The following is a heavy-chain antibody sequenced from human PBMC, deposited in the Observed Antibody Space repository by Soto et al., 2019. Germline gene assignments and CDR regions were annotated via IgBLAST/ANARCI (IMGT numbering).Heavy chain of an antibody. CDR1: GGSISSSSYY. J-gene: IGHJ6*03. Sequence: SETLSLTCTVSGGSISSSSYYWGWIRQPPGKGLEWIGSIYYSGSTYYNPSLKSRVTISVDTSKNQFSLKLSSVTAADTAVYYCARQFPVQLPYYYYYMDVWGKGTTVTVSS. D-gene: IGHD1-1*01. CDR2: IYYSGST. V-gene: IGHV4-39*01. CDR3: ARQFPVQLPYYYYYMDV.